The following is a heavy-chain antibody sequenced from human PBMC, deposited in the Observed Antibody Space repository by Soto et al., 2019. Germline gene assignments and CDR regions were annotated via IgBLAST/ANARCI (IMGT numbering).Heavy chain of an antibody. J-gene: IGHJ3*02. CDR1: GGSISSGGYY. CDR2: IYYSGST. D-gene: IGHD4-4*01. V-gene: IGHV4-31*03. Sequence: PSETLSLTCTFFGGSISSGGYYWSWIRQHPGKGLEWIGYIYYSGSTYHNPSLKSRVTISVDTSKNQFSLKLSSVTAADTAVYYCARDYSNYDAFDIWGQGTMVTVSS. CDR3: ARDYSNYDAFDI.